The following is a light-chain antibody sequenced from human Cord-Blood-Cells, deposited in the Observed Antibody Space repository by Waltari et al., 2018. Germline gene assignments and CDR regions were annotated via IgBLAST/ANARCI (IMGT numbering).Light chain of an antibody. V-gene: IGKV1-39*01. Sequence: DIQMTQPQPPLSASVGDRSAITCRASQSISSYLNWYQQKPGKDPKLLIYAAPSLQSGVPSRFSGSGSGTDFTLTISSLQPEDFATYYCQQSYSTLTFGQGTKLEIK. CDR1: QSISSY. J-gene: IGKJ2*01. CDR2: AAP. CDR3: QQSYSTLT.